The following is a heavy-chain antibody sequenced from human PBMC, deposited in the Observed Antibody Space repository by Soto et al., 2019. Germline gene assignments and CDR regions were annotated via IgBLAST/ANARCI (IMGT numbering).Heavy chain of an antibody. Sequence: ASVKVSCKASGYTFTSYGISWVRQAPGQGLEWMGWISAYNGNTNYAQKLQGRVTMTTDTSTSTAYMELRSLRSDDTAVYYCARGASAACTYYYGMDVWGQGTMVTVSS. J-gene: IGHJ6*02. V-gene: IGHV1-18*01. CDR1: GYTFTSYG. D-gene: IGHD6-13*01. CDR3: ARGASAACTYYYGMDV. CDR2: ISAYNGNT.